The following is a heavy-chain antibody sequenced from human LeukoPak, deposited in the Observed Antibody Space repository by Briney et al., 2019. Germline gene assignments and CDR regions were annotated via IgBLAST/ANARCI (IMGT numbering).Heavy chain of an antibody. V-gene: IGHV3-48*02. Sequence: PGGSLRLSCAASGFTFSSYALNWVRQAPGKGLEWVSYISSSSSTIYYTDSVKGRFTISRDNAKNSLYLQMNSLRDEDTAVYYRARERLGYCSSTSCYLWGNYYYYGMDVWGQGTTVTVSS. D-gene: IGHD2-2*01. CDR2: ISSSSSTI. CDR1: GFTFSSYA. CDR3: ARERLGYCSSTSCYLWGNYYYYGMDV. J-gene: IGHJ6*02.